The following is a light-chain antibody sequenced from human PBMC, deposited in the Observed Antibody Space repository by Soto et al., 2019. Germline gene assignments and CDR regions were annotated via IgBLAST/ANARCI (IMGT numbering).Light chain of an antibody. V-gene: IGKV3-20*01. J-gene: IGKJ3*01. CDR1: QSVRSNY. CDR3: QQYGSSLFT. CDR2: GTS. Sequence: EIVLTQSPGTLSLSPGERATLSCRASQSVRSNYLAWYQQKPGRAPRVLIYGTSIRASGVPERFSGGGSGTDFTLTITRLEPEDFAVYYCQQYGSSLFTFGPGTKVDFK.